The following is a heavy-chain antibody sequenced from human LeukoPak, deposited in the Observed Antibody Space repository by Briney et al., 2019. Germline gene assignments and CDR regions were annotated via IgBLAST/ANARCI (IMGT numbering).Heavy chain of an antibody. J-gene: IGHJ4*02. CDR1: GFTFSSYA. CDR3: AKDRGLMTTVTTGLSDY. V-gene: IGHV3-23*01. CDR2: ISGSGGST. D-gene: IGHD4-17*01. Sequence: TGGSLRLSCAASGFTFSSYAMSWVRQAPGKGLEWVSAISGSGGSTYYADSVKGRFTISRDNSKNTLYLQMNSLRAEDTAVYYCAKDRGLMTTVTTGLSDYWGQGTLVTVSS.